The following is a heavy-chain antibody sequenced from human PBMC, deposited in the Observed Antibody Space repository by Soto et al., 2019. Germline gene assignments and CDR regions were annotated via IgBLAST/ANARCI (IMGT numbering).Heavy chain of an antibody. D-gene: IGHD2-2*01. CDR2: ISSSGSTI. J-gene: IGHJ6*02. CDR1: GFTFSSYE. V-gene: IGHV3-48*03. CDR3: AKDPRYCSSTSCYLMNYGMDV. Sequence: GGSLRLSCAASGFTFSSYEMNWVRQAPGKGLEWVSYISSSGSTIYYADSVKGRFTISRDNSKNTLYLQMNSLRAEDTAVYYCAKDPRYCSSTSCYLMNYGMDVWGQGTTVTVSS.